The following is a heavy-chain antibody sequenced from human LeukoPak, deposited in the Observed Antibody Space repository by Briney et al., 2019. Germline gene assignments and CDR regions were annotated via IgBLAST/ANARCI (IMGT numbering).Heavy chain of an antibody. CDR1: GFTFSKYW. Sequence: GGSLRLSCAASGFTFSKYWMLWVRQAPGKGLESVSRSNTDGTVTTYADSVKGRLTVSRDNADNTMFLQMNSVRDEDTAVYYCATKQWLAPPPDSWGQGTPVTVSS. CDR2: SNTDGTVT. D-gene: IGHD6-19*01. CDR3: ATKQWLAPPPDS. J-gene: IGHJ4*02. V-gene: IGHV3-74*01.